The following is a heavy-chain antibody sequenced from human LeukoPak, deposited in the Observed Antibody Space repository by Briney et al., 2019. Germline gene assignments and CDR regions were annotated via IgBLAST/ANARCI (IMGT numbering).Heavy chain of an antibody. Sequence: GGSLRLSCAASGFTVSSTYMSWVRQAPGKGLEWVSVIYSGDSGVSTYYADSVKGRFTISRHNSKNTLYLQMSSLRAEDTAVYFCARSAARLRYYYAMDVWGQGTTVTVCS. D-gene: IGHD6-6*01. CDR3: ARSAARLRYYYAMDV. V-gene: IGHV3-53*04. CDR1: GFTVSSTY. CDR2: IYSGDSGVST. J-gene: IGHJ6*02.